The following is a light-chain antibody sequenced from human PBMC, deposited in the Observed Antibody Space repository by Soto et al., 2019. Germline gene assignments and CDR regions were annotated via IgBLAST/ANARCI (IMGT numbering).Light chain of an antibody. CDR2: EVA. V-gene: IGLV2-8*01. CDR1: TNDIGVYDF. Sequence: QSALTQPPSASGSPGQAVTISCTGTTNDIGVYDFVSWYQHHPGKAPRLIIYEVAQRPSGVPERCSGSKSGNTASLTVSGLQAADEGDYFCKSYAGSNTYVFGSGTKLPVL. CDR3: KSYAGSNTYV. J-gene: IGLJ1*01.